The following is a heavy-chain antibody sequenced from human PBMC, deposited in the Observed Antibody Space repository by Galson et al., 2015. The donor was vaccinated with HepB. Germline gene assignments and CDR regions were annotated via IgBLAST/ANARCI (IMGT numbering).Heavy chain of an antibody. CDR3: AADTPGYGGGEFEY. CDR1: GFTFSSAW. J-gene: IGHJ4*02. Sequence: SLRLSCAASGFTFSSAWMSWVRQSPGKGLEWLGLIKSGGGTTAYSAPVKDRFTISRDDSKITVYLQMNGLQTEDTAVYYCAADTPGYGGGEFEYWGQGILVTVSS. CDR2: IKSGGGTT. D-gene: IGHD2-21*01. V-gene: IGHV3-15*01.